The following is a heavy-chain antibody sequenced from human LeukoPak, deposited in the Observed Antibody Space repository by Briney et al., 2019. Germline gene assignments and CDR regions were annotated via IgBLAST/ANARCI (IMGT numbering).Heavy chain of an antibody. J-gene: IGHJ6*02. D-gene: IGHD6-13*01. CDR1: GFTFSDYY. CDR3: ARGAAAGNRYYYYGMDV. V-gene: IGHV3-11*01. Sequence: GGSLRLSCAASGFTFSDYYMSWIRQAPGKGLEWVSYISSSGSTIYYADSVKGRFTISRDNAKNSLYLQMTSLRAEDTAVYYCARGAAAGNRYYYYGMDVWGQGTTVTVSS. CDR2: ISSSGSTI.